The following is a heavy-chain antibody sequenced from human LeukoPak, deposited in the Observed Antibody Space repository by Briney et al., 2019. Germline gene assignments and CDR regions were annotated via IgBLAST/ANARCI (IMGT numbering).Heavy chain of an antibody. J-gene: IGHJ5*02. Sequence: ASVKVSCKVSGYTLTELSMHWVRQAPGKGLEWMGGFDPEDGETIYAQKFQGRVTMTEDTSTDTAYMELSSLRSEDTAVYYCATAAQGGIAAASFDPWGQGTLVTVSS. CDR1: GYTLTELS. CDR3: ATAAQGGIAAASFDP. D-gene: IGHD6-13*01. V-gene: IGHV1-24*01. CDR2: FDPEDGET.